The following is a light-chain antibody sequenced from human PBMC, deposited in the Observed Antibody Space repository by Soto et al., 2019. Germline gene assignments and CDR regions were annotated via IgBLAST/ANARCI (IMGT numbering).Light chain of an antibody. CDR2: EVS. V-gene: IGLV2-14*01. Sequence: QSVLTQPASVSGSPGQSITISCTGTSSDVGRYNHVSWYQHHPGKAPKLIISEVSNRPSGVSNRFSGSKSGYTASLTISGLQAEDEADYYCNSHTSGDFRVFGTGTNLTVL. CDR1: SSDVGRYNH. J-gene: IGLJ1*01. CDR3: NSHTSGDFRV.